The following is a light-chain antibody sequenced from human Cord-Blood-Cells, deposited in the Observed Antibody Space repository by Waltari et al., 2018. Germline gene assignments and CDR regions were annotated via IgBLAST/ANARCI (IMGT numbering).Light chain of an antibody. V-gene: IGKV4-1*01. Sequence: DIVIPQTPDSLAVSLGERATINCKSSQSDLYSYNNKHYLAWYQQKPGQPPKLLIYWASTRESGVPDRLSGSVSGTDFTLTISSLQAEDVAVYYCQQYYSTPPTFGQGTKLEIK. J-gene: IGKJ2*01. CDR2: WAS. CDR3: QQYYSTPPT. CDR1: QSDLYSYNNKHY.